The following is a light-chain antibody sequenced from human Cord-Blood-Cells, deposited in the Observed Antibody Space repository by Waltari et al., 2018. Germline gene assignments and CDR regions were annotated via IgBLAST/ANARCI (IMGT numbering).Light chain of an antibody. J-gene: IGKJ4*01. Sequence: EIVLTQSPATLSLSPGARSTLSCSASQSVNSYLAWYKQKPGQAHRLLIYDASNIATGIPTRFSGSGSGTDFTLTISSLEPEDFAVDYCQQRSNWLTFGGGTKVEIK. V-gene: IGKV3-11*01. CDR2: DAS. CDR3: QQRSNWLT. CDR1: QSVNSY.